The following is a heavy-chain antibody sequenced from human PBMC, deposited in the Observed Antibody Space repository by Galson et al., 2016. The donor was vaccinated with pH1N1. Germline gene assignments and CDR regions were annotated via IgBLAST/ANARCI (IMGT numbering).Heavy chain of an antibody. J-gene: IGHJ1*01. CDR3: VRAATVTTTGVYFQH. V-gene: IGHV4-4*02. Sequence: SETRSLTCGVSGGSISSGNWWSWVRQPPGKGLEWIGDIYHSGNTNNNPSLKSRVAISVDKSKNQFYLKLSSVTAADTAVYYCVRAATVTTTGVYFQHWGQGTLVIVSS. D-gene: IGHD4-11*01. CDR1: GGSISSGNW. CDR2: IYHSGNT.